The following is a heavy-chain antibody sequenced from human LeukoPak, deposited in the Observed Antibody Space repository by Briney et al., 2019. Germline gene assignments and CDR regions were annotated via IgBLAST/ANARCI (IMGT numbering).Heavy chain of an antibody. V-gene: IGHV3-9*01. Sequence: GGSLRLSCAASGFTFDDYAMHWVRQAPGKGLEWVSGISWNSGSIGYADSVKGRFTISRDNAKNSLYLQMNSLRAEDTALYYCAKDISPYDILTGFDYWGQETLVTVSS. CDR1: GFTFDDYA. CDR3: AKDISPYDILTGFDY. CDR2: ISWNSGSI. D-gene: IGHD3-9*01. J-gene: IGHJ4*02.